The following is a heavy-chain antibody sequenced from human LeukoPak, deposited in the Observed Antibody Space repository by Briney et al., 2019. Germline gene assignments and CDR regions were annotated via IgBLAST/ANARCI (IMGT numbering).Heavy chain of an antibody. J-gene: IGHJ3*02. D-gene: IGHD3-22*01. CDR1: GYTFTSYA. CDR2: IIPIFGTA. V-gene: IGHV1-69*13. Sequence: ASVKVSCKASGYTFTSYAMNWVRQAPGQGLEWMGGIIPIFGTANYAQKFQGRVTITADESTSTAYMELSSLRSEDTAVYYCARDSSGYPFDIWGQGTMVTVSS. CDR3: ARDSSGYPFDI.